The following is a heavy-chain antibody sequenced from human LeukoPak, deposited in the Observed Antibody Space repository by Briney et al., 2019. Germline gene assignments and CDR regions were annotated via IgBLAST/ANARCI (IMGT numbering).Heavy chain of an antibody. CDR3: ARGTYCSSTSCYTFDY. D-gene: IGHD2-2*02. CDR2: IYTSGST. Sequence: SETLSLTCTVSGGSISSYYWSWIRQPAGKGLEWIGRIYTSGSTKYNPSLKSRVTMSVDTSKNQFSLKLISVTAADTAVYYCARGTYCSSTSCYTFDYWGQGTLVTVSS. CDR1: GGSISSYY. V-gene: IGHV4-4*07. J-gene: IGHJ4*02.